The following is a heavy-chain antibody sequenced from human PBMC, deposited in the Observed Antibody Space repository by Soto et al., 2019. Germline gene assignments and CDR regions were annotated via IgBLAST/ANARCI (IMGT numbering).Heavy chain of an antibody. D-gene: IGHD2-8*01. Sequence: SETRSLTCTVSGGSISSSSYYWGWIRQPPGKGLEWIGSIYYSGSTYYNPSLKSRVTISVDTSKNQFSLKLSSVTAADTAVYYCARDVRYCTNGVCSINWFDPWGQGTLVTVS. CDR3: ARDVRYCTNGVCSINWFDP. CDR1: GGSISSSSYY. V-gene: IGHV4-39*02. CDR2: IYYSGST. J-gene: IGHJ5*02.